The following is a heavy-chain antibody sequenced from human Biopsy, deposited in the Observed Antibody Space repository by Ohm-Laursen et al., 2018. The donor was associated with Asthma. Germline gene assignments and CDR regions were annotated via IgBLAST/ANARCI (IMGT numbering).Heavy chain of an antibody. Sequence: LSCAASGFTVSTNGMSWVRQPPGKGLEWVSVIYSGGGTYYADSVQGRVAISRDNSKNTLSLQMNSPRAEDTAVYYCARAYGGSFFSGSFDIWGQGTMVTVSS. V-gene: IGHV3-53*01. CDR2: IYSGGGT. CDR3: ARAYGGSFFSGSFDI. D-gene: IGHD4-23*01. CDR1: GFTVSTNG. J-gene: IGHJ3*02.